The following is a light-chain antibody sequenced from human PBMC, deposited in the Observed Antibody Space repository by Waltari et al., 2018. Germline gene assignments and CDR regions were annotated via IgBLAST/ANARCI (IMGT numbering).Light chain of an antibody. V-gene: IGKV3-20*01. Sequence: EIVLTQSPGTLSLSPGERATLSCRPSQKITSSNIAWYQHKAGQAPRLLIYTASYRATGIPDRFSGSGSGTDFILTISRLEPEDFAVYYCQYYGSAPRTFGQGTKVEIK. CDR1: QKITSSN. J-gene: IGKJ1*01. CDR2: TAS. CDR3: QYYGSAPRT.